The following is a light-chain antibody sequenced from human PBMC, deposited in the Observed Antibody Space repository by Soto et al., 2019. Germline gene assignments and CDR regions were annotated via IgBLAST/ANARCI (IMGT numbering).Light chain of an antibody. Sequence: DIQVTQSPSSLSASVGDRVTISCRASQSISGYLNWYQQKPGKAPNLLIFDASSLQSGVPSRFSGRGSGAEYTLTISSLQPEDLGTYYCQQTFSTSITFGQGTRLEIK. CDR2: DAS. CDR3: QQTFSTSIT. J-gene: IGKJ5*01. V-gene: IGKV1-39*01. CDR1: QSISGY.